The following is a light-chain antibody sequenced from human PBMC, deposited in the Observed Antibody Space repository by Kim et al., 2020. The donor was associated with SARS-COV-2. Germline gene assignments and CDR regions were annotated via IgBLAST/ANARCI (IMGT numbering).Light chain of an antibody. CDR3: QSYDSSLSVV. J-gene: IGLJ2*01. V-gene: IGLV1-40*01. CDR2: GNS. CDR1: SSNFGAGYY. Sequence: GRRVPLSCTGKSSNFGAGYYVHWYQQLPGTAPKLLIYGNSNRPSGVPDRFSGSKSGTSASLAITGLQAEDEADYYCQSYDSSLSVVFGGGTQLTVL.